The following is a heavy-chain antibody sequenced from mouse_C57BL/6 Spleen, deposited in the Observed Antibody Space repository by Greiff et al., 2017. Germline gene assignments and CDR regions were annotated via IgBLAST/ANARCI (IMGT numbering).Heavy chain of an antibody. Sequence: QVQLKQPGAELVKPGASVKLSCKASGYTFTSYWMHWVKQRPGRGLEWIGRIDPNSGGTKYNEKFKSKATLTVDKPSSTAYMQRSSLTSEDSAVYYCAREGRWLLVYCDYWGQGTTLTVSS. CDR2: IDPNSGGT. J-gene: IGHJ2*01. CDR3: AREGRWLLVYCDY. D-gene: IGHD2-3*01. V-gene: IGHV1-72*01. CDR1: GYTFTSYW.